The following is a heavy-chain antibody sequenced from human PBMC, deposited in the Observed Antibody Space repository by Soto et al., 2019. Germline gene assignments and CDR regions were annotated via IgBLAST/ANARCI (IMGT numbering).Heavy chain of an antibody. CDR3: ARDARGDEAPMDY. D-gene: IGHD3-10*01. J-gene: IGHJ4*02. CDR2: INPKNGDT. V-gene: IGHV1-2*02. CDR1: GYTFIVYF. Sequence: ASVKVSCKASGYTFIVYFLHWFRQAPGQGPEWVGWINPKNGDTKYAQNFQGRVTMTRDTSIDTVYMELSRLRSDDTAVYYCARDARGDEAPMDYWGQGTLVTVSS.